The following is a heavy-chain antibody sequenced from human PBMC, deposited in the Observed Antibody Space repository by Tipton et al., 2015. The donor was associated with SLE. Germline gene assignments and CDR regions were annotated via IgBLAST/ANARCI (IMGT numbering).Heavy chain of an antibody. V-gene: IGHV4-39*07. D-gene: IGHD4-11*01. CDR1: GGSISSSPYY. J-gene: IGHJ4*02. CDR3: ARHGYSDYGIDY. CDR2: VHYGGST. Sequence: LRLSCNVSGGSISSSPYYWGWIRHSPGKGLAWIGSVHYGGSTYYNPSLKSRVAFSVDTSKNQFSLKLTSVTAADTAVYYCARHGYSDYGIDYWGQGTLVTVSS.